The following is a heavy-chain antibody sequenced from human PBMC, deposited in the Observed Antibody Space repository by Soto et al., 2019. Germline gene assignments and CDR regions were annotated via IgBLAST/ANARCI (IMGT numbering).Heavy chain of an antibody. D-gene: IGHD5-18*01. V-gene: IGHV1-69*13. CDR3: ARIPRYSFPTSDDLDS. Sequence: SVEVSCKASGGTFYTYTFSWVRQAPGQGLEWMGSITPIYPTTNYAEKFQGRLTVTADGSTNTAYMELNSLTSDDTAVYYCARIPRYSFPTSDDLDSWGQGTLVTVSS. J-gene: IGHJ4*02. CDR1: GGTFYTYT. CDR2: ITPIYPTT.